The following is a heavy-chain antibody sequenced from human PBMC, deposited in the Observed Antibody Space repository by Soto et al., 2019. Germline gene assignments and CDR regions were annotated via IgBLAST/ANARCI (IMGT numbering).Heavy chain of an antibody. D-gene: IGHD2-21*01. CDR2: INHSGSG. Sequence: SETLSLACAAYGGPFNGYYWSWIRQPPGKGLEWIEEINHSGSGNYNPSLKSQVTISLDTSKNQFSLKLDSVTAADTAVYYCARVVRGWHPHFDSWGQGTLVTVSS. J-gene: IGHJ4*02. V-gene: IGHV4-34*01. CDR1: GGPFNGYY. CDR3: ARVVRGWHPHFDS.